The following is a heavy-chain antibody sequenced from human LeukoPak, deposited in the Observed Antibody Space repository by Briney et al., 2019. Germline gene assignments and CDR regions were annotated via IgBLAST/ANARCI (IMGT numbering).Heavy chain of an antibody. CDR2: IYSGGST. J-gene: IGHJ4*02. CDR1: GFTFSSNY. CDR3: ASHYYYGSGSYL. D-gene: IGHD3-10*01. Sequence: GGSLRLSCAASGFTFSSNYMSWVRQAPGKGLEWVSVIYSGGSTYYSDSVKGRFTISRHNSKNTLYLQMNSLRAEDTAVYYCASHYYYGSGSYLWGQGTLVTVSS. V-gene: IGHV3-53*04.